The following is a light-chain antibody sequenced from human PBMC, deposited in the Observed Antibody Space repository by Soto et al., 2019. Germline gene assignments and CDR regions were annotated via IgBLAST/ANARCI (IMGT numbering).Light chain of an antibody. CDR3: QQYGSSPRT. Sequence: EIVLTQSPGILSLSPGERATLSCRASQSVSSSYLAWYQQKPGQAPRLLMYGASRRATGIPDRFSGSGSGTDFTLTISRLEREDFAVYYCQQYGSSPRTFGQGTKLEIK. CDR1: QSVSSSY. J-gene: IGKJ2*01. V-gene: IGKV3-20*01. CDR2: GAS.